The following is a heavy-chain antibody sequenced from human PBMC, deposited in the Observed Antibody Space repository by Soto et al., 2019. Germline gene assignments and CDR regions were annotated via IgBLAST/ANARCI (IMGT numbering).Heavy chain of an antibody. CDR1: GDSITAVGHY. CDR2: IHYSVTT. CDR3: AALTATYWNFSI. Sequence: LSLTCTVSGDSITAVGHYWAWIRQHPEKGLEWLGYIHYSVTTDYNPSLKSRLTVSVDTSKNQFSLSLSSVTAADTAIYYCAALTATYWNFSIWGRGTLVTVSS. J-gene: IGHJ2*01. V-gene: IGHV4-31*03. D-gene: IGHD2-21*02.